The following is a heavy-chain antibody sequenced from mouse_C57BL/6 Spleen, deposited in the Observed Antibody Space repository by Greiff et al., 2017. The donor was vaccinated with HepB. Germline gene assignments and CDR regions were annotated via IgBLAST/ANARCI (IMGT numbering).Heavy chain of an antibody. Sequence: VQLQQPGAELVRPGSSVKLSCKASGYTFTSYWMDWVKQRPGQGLEWIGNIYPSDSETHYNQKFKDKATLTVDKSSSTAYMQLSSLTSEDSAVYYCAGGGSGPFAYWGQGTLVTVSA. CDR1: GYTFTSYW. J-gene: IGHJ3*01. V-gene: IGHV1-61*01. CDR2: IYPSDSET. CDR3: AGGGSGPFAY. D-gene: IGHD3-2*02.